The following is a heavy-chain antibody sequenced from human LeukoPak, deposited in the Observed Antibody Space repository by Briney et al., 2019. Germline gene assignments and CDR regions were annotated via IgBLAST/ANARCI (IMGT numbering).Heavy chain of an antibody. CDR2: IYYSGST. Sequence: PSETLSLTCTVYGGSISSSSYYWGWIRQPPGKGLEWIGSIYYSGSTYYNPSLKSRVTISVDTSKNQFSLKLSSVTAADTAVYYCARLVITMVRGVILHYFDYWGQGTLVTVSS. V-gene: IGHV4-39*07. CDR3: ARLVITMVRGVILHYFDY. CDR1: GGSISSSSYY. D-gene: IGHD3-10*01. J-gene: IGHJ4*02.